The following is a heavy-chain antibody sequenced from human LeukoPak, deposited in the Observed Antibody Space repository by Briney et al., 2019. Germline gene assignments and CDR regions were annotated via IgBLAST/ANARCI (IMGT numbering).Heavy chain of an antibody. D-gene: IGHD3-22*01. V-gene: IGHV3-11*06. CDR1: GFTFSDYY. CDR2: ISSSSSYT. J-gene: IGHJ5*02. Sequence: PGGSLRLSCAASGFTFSDYYMSWIRQAPGKGLEWVSYISSSSSYTNYADSVKGRFTISRDNAKNSLYLQMNSLRAEDTAVYYCARVHYYDSSGYYAWGQGTLVTVSS. CDR3: ARVHYYDSSGYYA.